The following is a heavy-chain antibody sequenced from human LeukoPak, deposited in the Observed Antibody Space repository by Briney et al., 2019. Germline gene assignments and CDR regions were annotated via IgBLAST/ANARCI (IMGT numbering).Heavy chain of an antibody. CDR1: GGSISSSSYY. D-gene: IGHD2-8*01. Sequence: PSETLSLTCTVSGGSISSSSYYWGWIRQPPGKGLEWIGSIYYSGSTYYNPSLKSRVTISVDTSKNQFSLKLSSVTAADTAVYYCARLSHLVYANYFDYWGQGTLVTVSS. CDR3: ARLSHLVYANYFDY. J-gene: IGHJ4*02. CDR2: IYYSGST. V-gene: IGHV4-39*01.